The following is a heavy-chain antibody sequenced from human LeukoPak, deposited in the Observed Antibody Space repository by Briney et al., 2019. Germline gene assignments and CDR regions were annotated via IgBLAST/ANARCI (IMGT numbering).Heavy chain of an antibody. CDR3: ASGFMGYDRSGYYDDAFDI. V-gene: IGHV1-2*06. D-gene: IGHD3-22*01. Sequence: EASVKVSCKASGYTFTGSYINWVRQAPGQGLEWMGRINPNSGDTNVAQKFQGRVTLTRDTSISTSYMELNSLRSDDTAVYYCASGFMGYDRSGYYDDAFDIWGQGTMVTVSS. J-gene: IGHJ3*02. CDR1: GYTFTGSY. CDR2: INPNSGDT.